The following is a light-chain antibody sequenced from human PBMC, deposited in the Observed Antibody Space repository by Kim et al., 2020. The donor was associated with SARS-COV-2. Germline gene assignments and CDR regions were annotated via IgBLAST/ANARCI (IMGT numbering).Light chain of an antibody. J-gene: IGKJ5*01. Sequence: EVVLTQSPGTLSFFPGERATLSCRASQAVDSKYFSWYQQKPGQAPRLLIYATSSRATGIPDRFDGSGSGTEFTLTIRRLEPEDFALYYYQQYDSSRITFGQRTRLESK. CDR1: QAVDSKY. V-gene: IGKV3-20*01. CDR2: ATS. CDR3: QQYDSSRIT.